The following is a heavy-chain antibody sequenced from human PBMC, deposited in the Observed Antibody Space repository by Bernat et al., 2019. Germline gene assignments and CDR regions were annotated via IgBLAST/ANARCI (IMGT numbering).Heavy chain of an antibody. V-gene: IGHV4-38-2*02. CDR3: ARDQGSSWYKKYNWFDP. CDR1: GYSISSGYY. Sequence: QVQLQESGPGLVKPSETLSLTCAVSGYSISSGYYWGWIRQPPGKGLGWIWSIYHSGSTYYNPSLKGRVTISVDTSKNQCSLKLSSVTAADTAVYSCARDQGSSWYKKYNWFDPWGQGTLVTVSS. J-gene: IGHJ5*02. CDR2: IYHSGST. D-gene: IGHD6-13*01.